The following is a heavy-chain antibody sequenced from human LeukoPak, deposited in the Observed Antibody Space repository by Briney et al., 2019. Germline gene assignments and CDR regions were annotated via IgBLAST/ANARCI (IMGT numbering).Heavy chain of an antibody. V-gene: IGHV3-13*01. D-gene: IGHD2/OR15-2a*01. CDR2: VGTVGDI. CDR3: IRGHYLGFEP. J-gene: IGHJ5*02. CDR1: GLTFRTND. Sequence: AGGSLRLSCEASGLTFRTNDFHWVRQAPGKGLEWVSGVGTVGDIYYADSVRGRFTLSREDAKNSLFLQMNSLRVEDTAVYYCIRGHYLGFEPWGQGVLVTVSA.